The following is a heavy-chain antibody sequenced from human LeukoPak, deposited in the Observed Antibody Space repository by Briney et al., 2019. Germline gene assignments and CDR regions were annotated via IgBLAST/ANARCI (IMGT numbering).Heavy chain of an antibody. CDR3: ARGAGITVPSRFFDY. CDR1: GFTVSSNY. D-gene: IGHD3-10*01. J-gene: IGHJ4*02. CDR2: IYGGGST. V-gene: IGHV3-53*01. Sequence: GGSLRLSCAASGFTVSSNYMNWVRQAPGKGLEWVSVIYGGGSTYYADSVKGRFTISRDNSKSTLYLQMNSLRPEDTAVYYCARGAGITVPSRFFDYWGRGTLVTVSS.